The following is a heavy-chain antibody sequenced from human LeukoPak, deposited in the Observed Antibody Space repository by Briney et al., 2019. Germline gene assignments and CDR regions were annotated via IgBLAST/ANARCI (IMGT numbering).Heavy chain of an antibody. V-gene: IGHV1-46*01. CDR1: GYTSTSYY. J-gene: IGHJ4*02. CDR2: INPSGGST. CDR3: AVNIAVAAPFDY. D-gene: IGHD6-19*01. Sequence: ASVKVSCKASGYTSTSYYMHWVRQAPGQGLEWMGIINPSGGSTSYAQKYQGRVTMTRDTSTSTVYMELSSLRSEDTAVYYCAVNIAVAAPFDYWGQGTLVTVSS.